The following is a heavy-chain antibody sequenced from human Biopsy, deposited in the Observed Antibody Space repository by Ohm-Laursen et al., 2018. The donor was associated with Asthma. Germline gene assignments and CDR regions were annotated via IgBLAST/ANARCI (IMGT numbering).Heavy chain of an antibody. V-gene: IGHV3-30-3*01. D-gene: IGHD6-13*01. Sequence: SLRLSCAASGTHFGSYNMHWARQAPGKGLEWVAVITFDGSTQHYGDSVKGRFTISRDNSKDMLFLQMNSLRAEDTAVYYCSRDTLGYYFDIWGQGTQVTVSS. J-gene: IGHJ4*02. CDR2: ITFDGSTQ. CDR3: SRDTLGYYFDI. CDR1: GTHFGSYN.